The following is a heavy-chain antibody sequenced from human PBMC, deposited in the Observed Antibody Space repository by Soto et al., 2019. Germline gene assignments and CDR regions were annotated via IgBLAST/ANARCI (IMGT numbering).Heavy chain of an antibody. CDR2: ISSSSSTI. D-gene: IGHD2-15*01. J-gene: IGHJ3*02. CDR3: ARDGDDCSGGSCYPGAFDI. V-gene: IGHV3-48*01. CDR1: GFTFSSYS. Sequence: EVQLVESGGGLVQPGGSLRLSCAASGFTFSSYSMNWVRQAPGKGLEWVSYISSSSSTIYYADSVKGRFTISRDNAKKSLYLQMNSLRAEDTAVYYCARDGDDCSGGSCYPGAFDIWGQGTMVTVSS.